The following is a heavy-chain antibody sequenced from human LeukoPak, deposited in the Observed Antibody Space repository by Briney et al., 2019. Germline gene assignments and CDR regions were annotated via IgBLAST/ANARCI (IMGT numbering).Heavy chain of an antibody. J-gene: IGHJ5*02. Sequence: SETLSLTCTVSGGFISSSNYYWGWIRQPPGKGLEWIGSIYYSGSTYYNPSLKSRVTISVDTSKNQFSLKLSSVTAADTAVYYCARGPPMVRGFRPPFDPWGQGTLVTVSS. D-gene: IGHD3-10*01. CDR2: IYYSGST. CDR3: ARGPPMVRGFRPPFDP. CDR1: GGFISSSNYY. V-gene: IGHV4-39*01.